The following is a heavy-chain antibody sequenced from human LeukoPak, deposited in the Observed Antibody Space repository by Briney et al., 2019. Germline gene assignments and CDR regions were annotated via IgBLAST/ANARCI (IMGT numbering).Heavy chain of an antibody. CDR1: GGSISSGSYY. J-gene: IGHJ4*02. Sequence: SETLSLTCTVSGGSISSGSYYWSWIRQPAGKGLEWIGRIYTSGSTNYNPSLKSRVTISVDPSKNQFSLRLSSVTAADTAVYYCAREYDFWSGYPFDYWGQGTLVTVSS. CDR2: IYTSGST. CDR3: AREYDFWSGYPFDY. V-gene: IGHV4-61*02. D-gene: IGHD3-3*01.